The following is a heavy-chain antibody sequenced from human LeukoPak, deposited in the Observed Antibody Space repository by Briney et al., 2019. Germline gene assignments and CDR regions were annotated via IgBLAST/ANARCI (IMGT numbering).Heavy chain of an antibody. CDR3: ARTNLGSGWRFDY. CDR1: GFTFSSYA. CDR2: ISGSGGST. Sequence: GGSLRLSCAASGFTFSSYAMSWVRQAPGKGLEWVSAISGSGGSTYYADSVKGRFTISRDTYKNTLYLQMNSLRAEDTAVYYCARTNLGSGWRFDYWGQGTLVTVSS. D-gene: IGHD6-19*01. V-gene: IGHV3-23*01. J-gene: IGHJ4*02.